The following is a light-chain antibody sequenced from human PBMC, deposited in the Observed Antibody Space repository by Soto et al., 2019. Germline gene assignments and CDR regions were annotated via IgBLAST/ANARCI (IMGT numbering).Light chain of an antibody. CDR1: QGISSY. J-gene: IGKJ4*01. Sequence: AIRMTQSPSSFSASTGDRVTITCRASQGISSYLAWYQQKPGKAPKLLIYAASTLQSGVPSRFSGSGSGTDFTLTISCLQSEDFATYYCQQYYSYLITFGGGTKVDIK. CDR2: AAS. CDR3: QQYYSYLIT. V-gene: IGKV1-8*01.